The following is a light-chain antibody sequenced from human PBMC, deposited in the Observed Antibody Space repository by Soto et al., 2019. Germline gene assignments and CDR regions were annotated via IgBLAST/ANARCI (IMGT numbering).Light chain of an antibody. CDR3: QHYNNWPPWT. J-gene: IGKJ1*01. V-gene: IGKV3-15*01. CDR2: GAS. Sequence: ENVLTQSPGTLSLSPGERATLSCRASQSVSSNLACYQQTPXQAPSLXXYGASIRATGIPARFSGSGSGTEFTLTISSLQSEDFAVYYCQHYNNWPPWTFGQGTQVDIK. CDR1: QSVSSN.